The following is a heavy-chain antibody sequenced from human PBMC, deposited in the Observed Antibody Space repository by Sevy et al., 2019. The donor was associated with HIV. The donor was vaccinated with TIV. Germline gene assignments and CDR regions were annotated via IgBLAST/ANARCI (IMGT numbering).Heavy chain of an antibody. D-gene: IGHD2-2*01. CDR3: ARLRNSYCSSTSCTHALYYYGMDV. J-gene: IGHJ6*02. CDR2: IIPIFGTA. Sequence: ASVKVSCKASGGTFSSYAISWVRQAPGQGLAWMGGIIPIFGTANYAQKFQGRVTITADESTSTAYMELSSLRSEDTAVYYCARLRNSYCSSTSCTHALYYYGMDVWGQGTTVTVSS. V-gene: IGHV1-69*13. CDR1: GGTFSSYA.